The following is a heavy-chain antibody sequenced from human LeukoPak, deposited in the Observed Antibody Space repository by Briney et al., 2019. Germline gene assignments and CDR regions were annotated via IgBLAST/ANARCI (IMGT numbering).Heavy chain of an antibody. CDR3: ARPTFASYSSGYHY. CDR1: GGSISSDAYF. CDR2: IYYSGST. J-gene: IGHJ4*02. Sequence: NPSETLSLTCTVSGGSISSDAYFWSWIRQHPGKGLEWIGYIYYSGSTYYNPSLKSRVTISVDTSENQFSLKLTSVTAADTAVYYCARPTFASYSSGYHYWGQGTLVTVSS. D-gene: IGHD3-22*01. V-gene: IGHV4-30-4*08.